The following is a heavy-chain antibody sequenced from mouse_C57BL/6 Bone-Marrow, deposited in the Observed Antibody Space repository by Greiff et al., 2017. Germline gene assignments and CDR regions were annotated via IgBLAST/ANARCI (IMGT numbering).Heavy chain of an antibody. V-gene: IGHV3-6*01. J-gene: IGHJ4*01. CDR2: ISYDGSN. CDR3: ARVTTGVARYAMDY. CDR1: GYSITSGYY. Sequence: EVKLQESGPGLVKPSQSLSLTCSVTGYSITSGYYWNWIRQFPGNKLEWMGYISYDGSNNYNPSLKNRISITRDTSKNQLFLKLNSVTTEDTATYYGARVTTGVARYAMDYWGQGTSVTVSS. D-gene: IGHD1-1*01.